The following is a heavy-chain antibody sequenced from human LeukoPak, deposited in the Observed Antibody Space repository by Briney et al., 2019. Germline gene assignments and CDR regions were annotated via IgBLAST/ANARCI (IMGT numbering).Heavy chain of an antibody. CDR2: IWHDGSNE. V-gene: IGHV3-33*01. CDR1: GVGFINHG. CDR3: ARGRYSGYDYVLDS. D-gene: IGHD5-12*01. J-gene: IGHJ5*01. Sequence: GGSLTLSCKGSGVGFINHGIHWVRQAPGKEPEWLATIWHDGSNEEYGDSVKGRVTISRDNSKSTLYLRITSLRDEDTAVYFCARGRYSGYDYVLDSWGQGTLVTVSS.